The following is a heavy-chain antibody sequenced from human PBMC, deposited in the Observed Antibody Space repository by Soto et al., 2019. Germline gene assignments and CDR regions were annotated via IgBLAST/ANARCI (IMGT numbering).Heavy chain of an antibody. CDR2: IYYSGST. Sequence: QVQLQESGPGLVKPSETLSLTCTVSGGSVSSGSYYWSWIRQPPGKGPEWIGYIYYSGSTNYNPSLKSRVTISVDTSKHQFSLKLSSVTAADTAVYYCARNGEGGYNGFDPWGQGPLVTVSS. V-gene: IGHV4-61*01. D-gene: IGHD2-15*01. CDR3: ARNGEGGYNGFDP. J-gene: IGHJ5*02. CDR1: GGSVSSGSYY.